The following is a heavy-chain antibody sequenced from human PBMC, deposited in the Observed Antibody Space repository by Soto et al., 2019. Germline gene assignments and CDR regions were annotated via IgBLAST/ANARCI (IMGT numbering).Heavy chain of an antibody. CDR3: VTRPPRGV. CDR1: GFSVSTND. CDR2: IYSGGGT. Sequence: EVQLVESGGGLVQPGGSLRLSCAASGFSVSTNDMTWVRQAPGKGLEWVSLIYSGGGTHYVDSVKDRFTISRDNSRNTVHLQMNSLRVEDTAVYYCVTRPPRGVWGQGTLVTVSS. J-gene: IGHJ4*02. V-gene: IGHV3-66*01.